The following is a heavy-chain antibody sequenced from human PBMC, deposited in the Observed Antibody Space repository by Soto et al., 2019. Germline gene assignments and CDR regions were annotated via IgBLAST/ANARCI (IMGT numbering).Heavy chain of an antibody. CDR2: IYWDDDK. Sequence: QITLKESGPTLVKPTQTLTLTCTFSGFSLSTGGVGVGWIRQPPGKALEWLALIYWDDDKRYSPSLRSRLTISRDTSKHQVVLTMTNMDPVDTATYHCIQSRCGGDCLQSYASHYYYGMDVWGQGTTVTVSS. CDR1: GFSLSTGGVG. D-gene: IGHD2-21*02. V-gene: IGHV2-5*02. CDR3: IQSRCGGDCLQSYASHYYYGMDV. J-gene: IGHJ6*02.